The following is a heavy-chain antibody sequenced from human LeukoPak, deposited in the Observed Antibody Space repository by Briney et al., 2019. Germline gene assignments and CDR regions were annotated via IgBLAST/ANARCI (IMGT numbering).Heavy chain of an antibody. CDR3: ARSTGEGYYMDV. CDR2: ISSGNSNI. D-gene: IGHD3-10*01. J-gene: IGHJ6*03. CDR1: GFTFSSYT. Sequence: GGSLRLSCAASGFTFSSYTMNWVRQAPGKGLEWVSYISSGNSNIYYADSVKGRFTISRDNAKNSLYLQMNSLRAEDTALYYCARSTGEGYYMDVWGKGTTVTIAS. V-gene: IGHV3-48*01.